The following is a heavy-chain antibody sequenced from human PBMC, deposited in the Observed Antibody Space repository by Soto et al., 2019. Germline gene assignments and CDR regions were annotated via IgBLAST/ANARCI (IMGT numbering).Heavy chain of an antibody. D-gene: IGHD6-13*01. CDR1: GFTFSSYA. Sequence: GGSLRLSCAASGFTFSSYAMSWVRQTPGEGLEWVSTISAGGGSTYYADSVKGRLTISRDNSKNTLYLQMNSLRAEDTAVYYCAKYSAAAGKTRLTIDYWGQGTLVTVSS. CDR3: AKYSAAAGKTRLTIDY. CDR2: ISAGGGST. J-gene: IGHJ4*02. V-gene: IGHV3-23*01.